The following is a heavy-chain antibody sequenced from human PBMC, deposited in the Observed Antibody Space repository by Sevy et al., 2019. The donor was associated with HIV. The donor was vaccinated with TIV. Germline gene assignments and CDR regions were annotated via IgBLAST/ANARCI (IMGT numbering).Heavy chain of an antibody. CDR1: GYTFTSYD. CDR3: AGGPIYDYWSGYYTGLGTTYYYYGMDV. J-gene: IGHJ6*02. CDR2: MNPNSGNT. D-gene: IGHD3-3*01. Sequence: ASVKVSCKASGYTFTSYDINWVRQATGQGLEWMGWMNPNSGNTGYAQKFQGRVTMTRNTSISTAYMELSSLRSEDTAVYYCAGGPIYDYWSGYYTGLGTTYYYYGMDVWGQGTTVTVSS. V-gene: IGHV1-8*01.